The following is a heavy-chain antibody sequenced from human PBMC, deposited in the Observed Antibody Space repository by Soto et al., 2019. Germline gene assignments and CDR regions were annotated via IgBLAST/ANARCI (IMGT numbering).Heavy chain of an antibody. CDR1: GYSFTSYW. CDR2: IYPGDSNT. D-gene: IGHD6-13*01. J-gene: IGHJ6*02. Sequence: GESLKISCKGSGYSFTSYWIGWVRQMPGKGLEWMGIIYPGDSNTRYSPSLQGQVTISVDKSISTAYLQWSSLKATDTAVYYCAIAGGYSRTTPHPRAYDMDVWGQGTTVTVSS. V-gene: IGHV5-51*01. CDR3: AIAGGYSRTTPHPRAYDMDV.